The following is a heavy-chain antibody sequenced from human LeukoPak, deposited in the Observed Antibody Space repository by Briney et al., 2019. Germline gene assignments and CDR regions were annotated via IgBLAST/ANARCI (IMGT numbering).Heavy chain of an antibody. CDR2: IKQDGSEK. CDR1: GFSFRDFW. J-gene: IGHJ5*02. CDR3: ARTGYSGYDYSWFDP. Sequence: PGGSLRLSCAASGFSFRDFWMTWVRQAPGKGLEWVANIKQDGSEKYYVDSVKGRFTISRDNAKNSLYLQMNSLRAEDTAVYYCARTGYSGYDYSWFDPWGQGTLVTVSS. D-gene: IGHD5-12*01. V-gene: IGHV3-7*01.